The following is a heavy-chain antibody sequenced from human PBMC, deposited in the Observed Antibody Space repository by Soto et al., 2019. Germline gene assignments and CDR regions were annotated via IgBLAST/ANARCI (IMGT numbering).Heavy chain of an antibody. CDR2: ISGNGSNK. D-gene: IGHD2-2*01. CDR3: AKVGHIVVVPAVNMDV. Sequence: GGSLRLSCAASGFTFSSYAMHWVRQAPGKGLEWVAVISGNGSNKYYADSVKGRFTISRDNSKNTLYLQMNSLRAEDTAVYYCAKVGHIVVVPAVNMDVWGKGTTVTVSS. CDR1: GFTFSSYA. V-gene: IGHV3-30-3*01. J-gene: IGHJ6*03.